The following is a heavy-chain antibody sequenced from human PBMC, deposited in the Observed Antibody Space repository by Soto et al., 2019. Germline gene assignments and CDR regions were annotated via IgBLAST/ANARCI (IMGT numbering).Heavy chain of an antibody. CDR1: GFTFSSYA. Sequence: EVQLSESGGGLVQPGGSLRLSCAASGFTFSSYAMSWVRQAPGKGLEWVSAISGSGGSTYYADSVKGRFTISRDNSKNTLYLQMNSLRAEDTAVYYCAKDPDYDILTGYSYYYYMDVWGKGTTVTVSS. V-gene: IGHV3-23*01. CDR3: AKDPDYDILTGYSYYYYMDV. CDR2: ISGSGGST. J-gene: IGHJ6*03. D-gene: IGHD3-9*01.